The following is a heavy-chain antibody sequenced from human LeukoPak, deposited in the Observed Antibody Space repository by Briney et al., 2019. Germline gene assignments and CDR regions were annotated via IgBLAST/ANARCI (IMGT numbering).Heavy chain of an antibody. CDR3: AREDIGVPAAYARYDY. CDR2: INPNSGGT. D-gene: IGHD2-2*01. Sequence: GASVKVSCKASGFTFTSYGISWVRQAPGQGLEWMGWINPNSGGTNYAQKFQGRVTMTRDTSISTAYMELSRLRSDDAAVYYCAREDIGVPAAYARYDYWGQGTLVTVSS. J-gene: IGHJ4*02. CDR1: GFTFTSYG. V-gene: IGHV1-2*02.